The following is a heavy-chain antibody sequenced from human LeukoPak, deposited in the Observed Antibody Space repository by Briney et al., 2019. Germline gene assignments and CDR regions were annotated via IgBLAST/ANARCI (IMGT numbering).Heavy chain of an antibody. CDR2: NRDKSRSYAT. CDR3: TRPSYYDSRGYSTNGFDI. J-gene: IGHJ3*02. Sequence: GGSLRLSCVASGFTVSDHYIDWVRQAPGKGLEWVGRNRDKSRSYATDYAASVRGRFTISRDDSKNSLYLQMYSLKTEDTAVYFCTRPSYYDSRGYSTNGFDIWGQGTMVTVSS. D-gene: IGHD3-22*01. CDR1: GFTVSDHY. V-gene: IGHV3-72*01.